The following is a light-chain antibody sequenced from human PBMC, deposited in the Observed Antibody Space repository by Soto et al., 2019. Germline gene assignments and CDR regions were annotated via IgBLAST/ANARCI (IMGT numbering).Light chain of an antibody. Sequence: QSALTQPPSASGTPGQRVSVSCSGSSSNIGNNYVFWYQHLPGTAPKLLIYRNDQRPSGVSARFSGSKSGTSASLAISGLRSEDAADYSCAAWDDSLSGSYVFGPGTKVTVL. CDR3: AAWDDSLSGSYV. CDR1: SSNIGNNY. CDR2: RND. J-gene: IGLJ1*01. V-gene: IGLV1-47*01.